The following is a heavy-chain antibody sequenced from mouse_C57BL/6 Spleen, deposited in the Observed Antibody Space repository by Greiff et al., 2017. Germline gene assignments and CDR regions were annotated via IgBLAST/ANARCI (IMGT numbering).Heavy chain of an antibody. J-gene: IGHJ4*01. CDR2: ILPGSGST. CDR3: ARFPIYYDYDDYAMDY. D-gene: IGHD2-4*01. CDR1: GYTFTGYW. Sequence: VQLQQSGAELMKPGASVKLSCKATGYTFTGYWIEWVKQRPGHGLEWIGEILPGSGSTNYNEKVKGKATFTADTSSNTSYMQLSSLTTEDSAIYYCARFPIYYDYDDYAMDYWGQGTSVTVAS. V-gene: IGHV1-9*01.